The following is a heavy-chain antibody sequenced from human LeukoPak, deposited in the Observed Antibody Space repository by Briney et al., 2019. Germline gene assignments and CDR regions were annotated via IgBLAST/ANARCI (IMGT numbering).Heavy chain of an antibody. J-gene: IGHJ4*02. D-gene: IGHD1-26*01. CDR3: ARFRSYWAFFDY. V-gene: IGHV4-30-2*01. CDR2: IYHSGST. CDR1: GGSISSGGYY. Sequence: PSETLSLTCTVSGGSISSGGYYWSWIRQPPGTGLEWIGYIYHSGSTYYNPSPKSRVTISVDRSKNQFSLKLSSVTAADTAVYYCARFRSYWAFFDYWGQGTLVTVSS.